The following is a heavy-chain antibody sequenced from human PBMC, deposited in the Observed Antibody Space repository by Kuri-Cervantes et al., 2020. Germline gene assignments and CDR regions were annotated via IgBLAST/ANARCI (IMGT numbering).Heavy chain of an antibody. J-gene: IGHJ4*02. Sequence: SGPTLVKPTQTLTLTCTLSGFSVSSGGVGVGWIRQPPGKALEWLALFYWNDDKRYGPSLKSRLTITKDTSKNQVVLTMTNMDPVDTATYYCARIAAARGFDYWGQGTLVTVSS. CDR2: FYWNDDK. CDR3: ARIAAARGFDY. CDR1: GFSVSSGGVG. V-gene: IGHV2-5*01. D-gene: IGHD6-25*01.